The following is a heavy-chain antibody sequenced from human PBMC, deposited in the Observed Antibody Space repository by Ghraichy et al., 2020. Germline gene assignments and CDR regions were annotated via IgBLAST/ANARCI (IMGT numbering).Heavy chain of an antibody. CDR1: GFTFSNYA. V-gene: IGHV3-23*01. D-gene: IGHD3-10*01. CDR2: ISGIGENT. Sequence: GGSLRLSCAPSGFTFSNYAMSWVRQAPGKGLEWVSGISGIGENTYYADSVKGRFTISRDNSKNMLYLQMNSLRDDDTAVYYCAKGRASERYYIGDYWGQGALVTVSS. J-gene: IGHJ4*02. CDR3: AKGRASERYYIGDY.